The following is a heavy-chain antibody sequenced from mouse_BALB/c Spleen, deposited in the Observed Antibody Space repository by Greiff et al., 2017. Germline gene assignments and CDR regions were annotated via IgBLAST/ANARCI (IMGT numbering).Heavy chain of an antibody. V-gene: IGHV5-12-1*01. CDR3: ARHGGSWFAY. CDR1: GFAFSSYD. CDR2: ISSGGGST. Sequence: EVKLVESGGGLVKPGGSLKLSCAASGFAFSSYDMSWVRQTPEKRLEWVAYISSGGGSTYYPDTVKGRFTISRDNAKNTLYLQMSSLKSEDTAMYYGARHGGSWFAYWGQGTLVTVSA. J-gene: IGHJ3*01.